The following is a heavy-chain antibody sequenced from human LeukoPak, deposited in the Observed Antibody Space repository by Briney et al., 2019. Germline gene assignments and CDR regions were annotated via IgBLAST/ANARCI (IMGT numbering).Heavy chain of an antibody. J-gene: IGHJ4*02. CDR1: GFTFGDYA. CDR2: IRSKIYGGTP. V-gene: IGHV3-49*04. Sequence: PGGSLRLSCTASGFTFGDYAMTWVRQAPGKGLEWVGFIRSKIYGGTPEYAASGKGRFTISRDDSQGIAYLQMNSLITEDTAVYYCSRDQTPYYWGQGTLVTVSS. CDR3: SRDQTPYY.